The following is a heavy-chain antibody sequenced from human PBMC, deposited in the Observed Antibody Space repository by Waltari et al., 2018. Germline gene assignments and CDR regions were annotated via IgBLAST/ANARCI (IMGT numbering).Heavy chain of an antibody. D-gene: IGHD2-8*01. V-gene: IGHV4-4*07. CDR3: ARDKMLLRTMDV. CDR1: GASVSSDY. Sequence: QVRLQESGPGLVKPSETLSLICTVSGASVSSDYWSWIRQPAGKGLEWIGRNYSSGNTNYSPSLRGRLTISVDTSKNQVSLRLTSVTAADSAVYYCARDKMLLRTMDVWGQGTTVVVSS. J-gene: IGHJ6*02. CDR2: NYSSGNT.